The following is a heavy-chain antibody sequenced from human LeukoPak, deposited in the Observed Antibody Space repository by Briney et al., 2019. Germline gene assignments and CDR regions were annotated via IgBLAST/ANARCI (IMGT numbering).Heavy chain of an antibody. CDR1: GGSISSYY. Sequence: PETLSPTSNVSGGSISSYYWGWIRHPAGRGLGWIWRIYTSGSTNYNPSLKSRVTMSVDTSKNQFSLKLSSVTAADAAVYYCARDCDILTGKNWFDPWGQGTLVTVSS. CDR2: IYTSGST. CDR3: ARDCDILTGKNWFDP. D-gene: IGHD3-9*01. J-gene: IGHJ5*02. V-gene: IGHV4-4*07.